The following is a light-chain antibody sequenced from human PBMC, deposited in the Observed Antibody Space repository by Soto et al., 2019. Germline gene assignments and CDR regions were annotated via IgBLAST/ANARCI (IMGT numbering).Light chain of an antibody. V-gene: IGKV3-15*01. Sequence: EIVLTQSPGTLSLSQGERATLSCRASQSVSGKLAWYQQKPGQAPRLLIYDASTRATGIPARFSGSGSGTEFTLTISSLQSEDFAVYYCQQSNNWPWTFGQGTKVDIK. CDR2: DAS. CDR3: QQSNNWPWT. J-gene: IGKJ1*01. CDR1: QSVSGK.